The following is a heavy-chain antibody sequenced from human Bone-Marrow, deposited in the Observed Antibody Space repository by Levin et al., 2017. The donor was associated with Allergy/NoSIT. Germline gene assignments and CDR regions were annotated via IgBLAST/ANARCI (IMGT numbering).Heavy chain of an antibody. CDR1: GFTFTSYA. V-gene: IGHV3-23*01. J-gene: IGHJ4*02. CDR3: AKGAGWVAGAVALI. Sequence: GESLKISCAASGFTFTSYAMNWVRQAPGKGLEWVSAISGSGGSTYYADSVKGRFTISRDNSKNTLYLQMNRLRAEDTAVYYCAKGAGWVAGAVALIWGQGTLVTVSS. CDR2: ISGSGGST. D-gene: IGHD6-19*01.